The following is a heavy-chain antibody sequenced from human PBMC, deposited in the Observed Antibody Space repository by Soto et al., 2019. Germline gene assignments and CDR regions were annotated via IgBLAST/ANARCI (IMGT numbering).Heavy chain of an antibody. CDR3: ARSAITMVRGVNTYYYYGMDV. V-gene: IGHV1-69*06. CDR1: GGTFSSYS. D-gene: IGHD3-10*01. J-gene: IGHJ6*02. Sequence: SVEVSCKASGGTFSSYSISWVLQAPGQGLEWMGGIIPIFGTANYAQKFQGRVTITADKSTSTAYMELSSLRSEDTAVYYCARSAITMVRGVNTYYYYGMDVWGQGTTVTVSS. CDR2: IIPIFGTA.